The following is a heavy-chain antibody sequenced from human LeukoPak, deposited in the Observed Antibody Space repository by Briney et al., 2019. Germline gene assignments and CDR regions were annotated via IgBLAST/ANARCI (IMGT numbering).Heavy chain of an antibody. CDR1: GYTFTDYY. Sequence: ASVKVSCKASGYTFTDYYMHWVRQAPGQGFEWMGWINPNDGDTYYAQKFQGRVTMTRDTSISTAHMEVSRLRSDDTAVYYCARANFLYCSSTSSLFDYWGQGTLVTVSS. J-gene: IGHJ4*02. CDR2: INPNDGDT. V-gene: IGHV1-2*02. CDR3: ARANFLYCSSTSSLFDY. D-gene: IGHD2-2*01.